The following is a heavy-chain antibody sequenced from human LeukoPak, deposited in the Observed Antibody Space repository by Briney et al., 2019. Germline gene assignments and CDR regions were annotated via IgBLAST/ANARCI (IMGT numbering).Heavy chain of an antibody. CDR3: ARDPVYYDSSGCRHLAAEYFQH. Sequence: ASVKVSCKASGYTFTSYAMNWERQAPGQGLEWMGWINTNTGNPTYAQGFTGRFVFSLDTSVSTAYLQISSLKAEDTAVYYCARDPVYYDSSGCRHLAAEYFQHWGQGTLVTVSS. CDR1: GYTFTSYA. CDR2: INTNTGNP. J-gene: IGHJ1*01. V-gene: IGHV7-4-1*02. D-gene: IGHD3-22*01.